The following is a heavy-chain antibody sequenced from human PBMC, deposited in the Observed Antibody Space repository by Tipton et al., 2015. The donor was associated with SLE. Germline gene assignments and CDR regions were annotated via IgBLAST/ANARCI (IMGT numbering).Heavy chain of an antibody. D-gene: IGHD6-6*01. CDR3: ARGRGSSSSGHY. CDR2: INHSGST. CDR1: GGSMTNYY. Sequence: TLSLTCIVSGGSMTNYYWSWIRQPPGKGLEWIGEINHSGSTNYNPSLKSRVTISVDTSKNQSSLKLSSVTAADTAVYYCARGRGSSSSGHYWGQGTLVTASS. J-gene: IGHJ4*02. V-gene: IGHV4-34*01.